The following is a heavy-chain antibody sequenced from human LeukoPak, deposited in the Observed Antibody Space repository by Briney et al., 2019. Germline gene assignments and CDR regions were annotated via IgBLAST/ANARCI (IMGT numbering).Heavy chain of an antibody. J-gene: IGHJ4*02. Sequence: PSQTLSLTCTVSGGSISSGSYYWSWIRQPPGKGLEWIGEINHSGSTNYNPSLKSRVTISVDTSKNQFSLKLSSVTAADTAVYYCARDSGTYDFNYWGQGTLVTVSS. D-gene: IGHD1-26*01. CDR3: ARDSGTYDFNY. CDR2: INHSGST. CDR1: GGSISSGSYY. V-gene: IGHV4-30-2*01.